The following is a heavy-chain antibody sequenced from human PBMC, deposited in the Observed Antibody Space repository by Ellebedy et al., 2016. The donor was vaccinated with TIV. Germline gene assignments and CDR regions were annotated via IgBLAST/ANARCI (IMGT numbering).Heavy chain of an antibody. CDR3: ARDPGWGGDFGDNLFDP. V-gene: IGHV3-66*01. CDR1: GFTVGSSC. D-gene: IGHD2-21*01. CDR2: IYSDGNT. J-gene: IGHJ5*02. Sequence: GGSLRLSCAASGFTVGSSCMSWVRQAPGKGLEWVSIIYSDGNTNYTDSVMGRFIISRDNPKNTLFLQMNSLRAEDTAVYYCARDPGWGGDFGDNLFDPWGQGTLVTVSS.